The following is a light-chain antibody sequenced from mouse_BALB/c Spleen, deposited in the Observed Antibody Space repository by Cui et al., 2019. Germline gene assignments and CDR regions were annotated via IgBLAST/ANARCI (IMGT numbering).Light chain of an antibody. CDR1: ESGDSNDNSF. J-gene: IGKJ2*01. V-gene: IGKV3-10*01. CDR2: LAS. Sequence: NIVLIQSPASLYVSLGQRATISCRASESGDSNDNSFIHWYRQKPGQPPKPRTYLASDLESGAPARFSGSGSRTDFTLTIDPVEADDAATYFCQQNNEEPYTFGGGTKLEIK. CDR3: QQNNEEPYT.